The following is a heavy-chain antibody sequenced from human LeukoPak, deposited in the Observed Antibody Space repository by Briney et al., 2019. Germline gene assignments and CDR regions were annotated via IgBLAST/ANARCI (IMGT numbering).Heavy chain of an antibody. V-gene: IGHV3-30*02. CDR2: IRYDGSNK. J-gene: IGHJ4*02. D-gene: IGHD6-19*01. Sequence: GGSLRLSCAASGFTFSSYGMHWVRQAPGKGLEWVAFIRYDGSNKYYADSVKGRFTISRDNSKNTLYLQMNSLRAEDTAVYYCAKEDGSSGWWVSLSTGASQSLDYWGQGTLVTVSS. CDR3: AKEDGSSGWWVSLSTGASQSLDY. CDR1: GFTFSSYG.